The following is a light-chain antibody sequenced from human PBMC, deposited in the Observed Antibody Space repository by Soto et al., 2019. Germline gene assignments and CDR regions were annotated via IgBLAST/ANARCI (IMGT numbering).Light chain of an antibody. CDR2: GAS. V-gene: IGKV3-20*01. CDR3: QQYGSSLWT. CDR1: QSVSSSY. J-gene: IGKJ3*01. Sequence: EIVLTQSPGTLSLSPGERATLSCRASQSVSSSYLAWYQQKPGQAPRLLIYGASSRVTGIPDRFSGSGSGTDFTLTISRLEPEDFAVYYCQQYGSSLWTFGPGTKVDIK.